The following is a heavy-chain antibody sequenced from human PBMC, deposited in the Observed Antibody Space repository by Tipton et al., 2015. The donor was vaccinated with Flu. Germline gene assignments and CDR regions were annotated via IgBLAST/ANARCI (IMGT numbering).Heavy chain of an antibody. D-gene: IGHD3-10*01. Sequence: TLSLTCTVSGGSISSGSYYWSWIRQPAGKGLEWIGRIYTSGSTNYNPSLKSRVTISVDTSKNQFSLKLSSVTAADTAVYYCARERDVLLRFGELGYFDYWGQGTLVTVSS. J-gene: IGHJ4*02. CDR1: GGSISSGSYY. CDR3: ARERDVLLRFGELGYFDY. V-gene: IGHV4-61*02. CDR2: IYTSGST.